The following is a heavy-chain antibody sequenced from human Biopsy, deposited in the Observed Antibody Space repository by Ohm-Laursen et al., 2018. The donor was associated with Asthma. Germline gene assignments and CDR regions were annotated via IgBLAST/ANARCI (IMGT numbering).Heavy chain of an antibody. CDR1: YGSITSGGYY. D-gene: IGHD3-22*01. Sequence: SQTLSLTCTVSYGSITSGGYYWTWIRQHPGKGLERIGFIYYRGSTYYNPSLKSRVSISIDTSKNQFSLKLSSVTAADTAVYYCARAQDYYDSRGYYRSFDYWGQGTLVTVSS. CDR2: IYYRGST. CDR3: ARAQDYYDSRGYYRSFDY. V-gene: IGHV4-31*03. J-gene: IGHJ4*02.